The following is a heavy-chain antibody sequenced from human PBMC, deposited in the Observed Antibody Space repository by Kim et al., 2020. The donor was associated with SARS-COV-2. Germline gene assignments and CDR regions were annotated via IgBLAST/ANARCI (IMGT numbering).Heavy chain of an antibody. CDR2: IKPDSTEK. J-gene: IGHJ4*02. V-gene: IGHV3-7*01. CDR1: ELIFRDSW. Sequence: GGSLRLSCTASELIFRDSWMSWVRQAPGKGLEWLANIKPDSTEKYYVDSVKGRFTISRDNAKNSLYLQMNSLRVEDTAVYYCTREVNVTGAYWGYWGQGTLVTVSS. CDR3: TREVNVTGAYWGY. D-gene: IGHD3-16*01.